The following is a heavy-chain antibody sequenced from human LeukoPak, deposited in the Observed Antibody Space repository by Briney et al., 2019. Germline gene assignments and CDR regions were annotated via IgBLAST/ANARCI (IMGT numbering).Heavy chain of an antibody. D-gene: IGHD1-26*01. J-gene: IGHJ4*02. CDR1: GFTFSTYS. CDR2: ISSSSSYI. Sequence: GGSLRLSCAASGFTFSTYSMNWVRQAPGKGLEWVSSISSSSSYIYYADSVKGRFTISRDNAKNSLYLQMNSLRAEDTAVYYCARTQSGSYGVDYWGQGTLVTVSS. CDR3: ARTQSGSYGVDY. V-gene: IGHV3-21*01.